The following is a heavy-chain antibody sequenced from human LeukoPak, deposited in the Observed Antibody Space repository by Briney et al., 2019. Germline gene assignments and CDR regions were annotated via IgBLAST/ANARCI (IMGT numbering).Heavy chain of an antibody. CDR1: GFTFSSYA. J-gene: IGHJ4*02. V-gene: IGHV3-23*01. CDR2: ISGSGGST. Sequence: GGSLRHSCAASGFTFSSYAMSWVRQAPGKGLEWVSAISGSGGSTYYADSVKGRFTISRDNSKNTLYLQMNSLRAEDTAVYYCRYDSSGYPFDYWGQGTLVTVSS. CDR3: RYDSSGYPFDY. D-gene: IGHD3-22*01.